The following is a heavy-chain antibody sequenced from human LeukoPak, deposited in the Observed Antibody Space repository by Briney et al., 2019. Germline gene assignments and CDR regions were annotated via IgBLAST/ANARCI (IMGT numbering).Heavy chain of an antibody. CDR2: FGPEDGET. V-gene: IGHV1-24*01. J-gene: IGHJ3*02. CDR1: GHTLTELS. D-gene: IGHD3-10*01. Sequence: ASVKVSCKVSGHTLTELSMHWVGQASGKGLEWMGGFGPEDGETIYAQKFQGRVTMTEDTSTDTAYMELSSLRSEDTAVYYCATARITMVRGVIISDAFDIWGQGTMVTVSS. CDR3: ATARITMVRGVIISDAFDI.